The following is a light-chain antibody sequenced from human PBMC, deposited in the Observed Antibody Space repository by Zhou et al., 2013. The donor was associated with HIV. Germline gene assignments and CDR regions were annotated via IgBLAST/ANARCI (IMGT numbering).Light chain of an antibody. J-gene: IGKJ2*01. CDR3: QQYDTWPS. CDR1: QSLNNK. CDR2: RAS. V-gene: IGKV3-15*01. Sequence: EIVMTQSPASLSVSPGERATLSCRASQSLNNKLAWYQQRPGQPPRLLIYRASTKATGIPARFSGSGSGREFTLTISGLQSEDFALYFCQQYDTWPSFGQGTKL.